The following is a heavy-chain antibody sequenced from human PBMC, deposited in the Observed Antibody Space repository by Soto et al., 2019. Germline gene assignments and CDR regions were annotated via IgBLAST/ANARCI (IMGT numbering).Heavy chain of an antibody. CDR3: ARGVRYFDWLLPPDAVDI. D-gene: IGHD3-9*01. Sequence: VSAKVSGKASGYTFTSYGISWVRPAPGQGLEWMVWISAYNRNTKYAQKLQGRVTMTTDTSTSTAYMELRSLRSDDTAVYYCARGVRYFDWLLPPDAVDIWGQGTMVTVS. V-gene: IGHV1-18*04. CDR1: GYTFTSYG. J-gene: IGHJ3*02. CDR2: ISAYNRNT.